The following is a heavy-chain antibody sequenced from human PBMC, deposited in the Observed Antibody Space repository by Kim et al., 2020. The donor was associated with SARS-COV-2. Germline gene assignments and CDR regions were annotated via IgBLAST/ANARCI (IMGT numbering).Heavy chain of an antibody. D-gene: IGHD2-2*01. Sequence: GGSLRPSCAASGFTFSDYYMSWIRQAPGKGLEWASYISSSGSTIYYADSVKGRCTISRDNTKNSLYLQMDSLRAEDTAVYYCARDACTSTSCYEDFWGQGTLVTVSS. CDR1: GFTFSDYY. V-gene: IGHV3-11*01. CDR2: ISSSGSTI. J-gene: IGHJ4*02. CDR3: ARDACTSTSCYEDF.